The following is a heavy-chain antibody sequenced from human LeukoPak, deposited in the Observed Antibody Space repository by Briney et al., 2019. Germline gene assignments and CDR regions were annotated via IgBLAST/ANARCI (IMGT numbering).Heavy chain of an antibody. J-gene: IGHJ6*02. Sequence: GASVKVSCKASVYTLTTSDINCVRQATGQGLEWMGWMNPNTGHTGFTQKFQGRVTMTRSISLNTAYMELSSLRSEDTAVYFCGRVQSGSLLRYGMDVWGQGTTVTVSS. CDR3: GRVQSGSLLRYGMDV. CDR1: VYTLTTSD. D-gene: IGHD3-10*01. V-gene: IGHV1-8*01. CDR2: MNPNTGHT.